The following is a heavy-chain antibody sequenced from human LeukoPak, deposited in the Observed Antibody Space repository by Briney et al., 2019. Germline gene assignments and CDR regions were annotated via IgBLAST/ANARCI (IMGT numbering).Heavy chain of an antibody. D-gene: IGHD3-3*01. Sequence: GTSLRLSCSASGFTFGTYAMHWVRQTPGKGLEWVAVISFDGNNQKYADSVKGRFTISRDNSKNMLYLQVSSLRPDDTSIYYCARNGGDRDFWGGYYLDFWGQGTLVTVSS. CDR3: ARNGGDRDFWGGYYLDF. CDR2: ISFDGNNQ. J-gene: IGHJ4*02. V-gene: IGHV3-30*04. CDR1: GFTFGTYA.